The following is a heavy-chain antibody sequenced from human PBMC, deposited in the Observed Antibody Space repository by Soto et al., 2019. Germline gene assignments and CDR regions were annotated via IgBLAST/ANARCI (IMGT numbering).Heavy chain of an antibody. V-gene: IGHV3-30-3*01. CDR1: GFTFNAHT. D-gene: IGHD4-17*01. CDR3: VTDGGYGDPDY. J-gene: IGHJ4*02. Sequence: GGSLRLSCAVSGFTFNAHTLHWVRQAPGKGLEWVSVISYDASRKFYADPVKGRFIISRDNVNSTLYLHMNNLKTEDTAMYYCVTDGGYGDPDYWCQGTLLT. CDR2: ISYDASRK.